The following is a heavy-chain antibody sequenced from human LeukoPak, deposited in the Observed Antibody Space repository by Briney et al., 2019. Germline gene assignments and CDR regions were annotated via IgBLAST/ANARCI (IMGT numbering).Heavy chain of an antibody. CDR2: INHSGST. J-gene: IGHJ6*02. CDR1: GGSFSGYY. CDR3: ARSRVGGSSWYYYYYGMDV. Sequence: SETLSLTCAVYGGSFSGYYWSWIRQPPGKGLEWIGEINHSGSTNYNPSLKSRVTISVDTSKNQFSLKLSSVTAADTAVYYCARSRVGGSSWYYYYYGMDVWGRGTTVTVSS. V-gene: IGHV4-34*01. D-gene: IGHD6-13*01.